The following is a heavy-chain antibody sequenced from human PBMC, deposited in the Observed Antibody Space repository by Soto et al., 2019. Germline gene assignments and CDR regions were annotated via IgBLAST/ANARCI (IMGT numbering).Heavy chain of an antibody. J-gene: IGHJ6*02. CDR1: GGSISSGGYY. Sequence: ASETLSLTCTVSGGSISSGGYYWSWIRQHPGKGLEWIGYIYYSGSTYYNPSLKSRVTISVDTSKNQFSLKLSSVTAADTAVYYCARDLDTAMVRGYYYYGMDVWGQGTTVTVSS. CDR3: ARDLDTAMVRGYYYYGMDV. CDR2: IYYSGST. V-gene: IGHV4-31*03. D-gene: IGHD5-18*01.